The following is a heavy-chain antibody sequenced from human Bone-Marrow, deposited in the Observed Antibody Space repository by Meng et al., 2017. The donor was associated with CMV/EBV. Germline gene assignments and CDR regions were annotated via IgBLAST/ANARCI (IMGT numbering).Heavy chain of an antibody. Sequence: GSLRLSCAVYGGSFSGYYWSWIRQPPGKGLEWIGEINHSGSTNYNPSLKSRVTISVDTSKNQFSLKLSSVTAADTAVYYCARGRRSSGPKDYWGQGTLVTVSS. CDR1: GGSFSGYY. CDR3: ARGRRSSGPKDY. J-gene: IGHJ4*02. D-gene: IGHD6-19*01. V-gene: IGHV4-34*01. CDR2: INHSGST.